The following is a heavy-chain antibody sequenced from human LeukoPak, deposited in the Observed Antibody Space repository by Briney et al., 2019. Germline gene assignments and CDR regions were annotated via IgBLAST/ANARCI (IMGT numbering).Heavy chain of an antibody. Sequence: ASVKVSCKVSGYSLIELSTHWVRQAPGQGLEWVGGFDPGDDETIYAQKFQGGVTMTEDTSTDTAYLELSSLRSEDTAVYFCATEKDLLLDSWGQGTPVTVSS. CDR1: GYSLIELS. CDR2: FDPGDDET. D-gene: IGHD1-26*01. V-gene: IGHV1-24*01. J-gene: IGHJ5*01. CDR3: ATEKDLLLDS.